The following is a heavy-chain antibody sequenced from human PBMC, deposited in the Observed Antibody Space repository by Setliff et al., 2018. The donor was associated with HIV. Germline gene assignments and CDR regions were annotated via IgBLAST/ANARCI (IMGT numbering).Heavy chain of an antibody. D-gene: IGHD3-9*01. CDR2: INPNIGST. CDR1: GFIFTNYA. Sequence: ASVKVSCKTSGFIFTNYAVHWVRQAPGQGLQWMGRINPNIGSTNYAQNFQGRATMTRDTSVNTAFMELSNLRSDDTAVYYCARDYRTTDILSSGYMDVWGKGTTVTVSS. V-gene: IGHV1-2*06. CDR3: ARDYRTTDILSSGYMDV. J-gene: IGHJ6*03.